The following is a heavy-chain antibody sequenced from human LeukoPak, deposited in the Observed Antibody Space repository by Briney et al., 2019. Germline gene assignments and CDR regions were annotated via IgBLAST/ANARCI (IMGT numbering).Heavy chain of an antibody. V-gene: IGHV1-46*01. CDR1: GYTFTSYY. J-gene: IGHJ4*02. Sequence: ASVKVSCKASGYTFTSYYMHWVRQAPGQGLEWMGIINPSGGSTSYAQKFQGRVTMTRDMSTSTVYMELSSLRSEDTAVYYCARDQHYYDICGYYYPIFDYWGQGTLVTVSS. D-gene: IGHD3-22*01. CDR2: INPSGGST. CDR3: ARDQHYYDICGYYYPIFDY.